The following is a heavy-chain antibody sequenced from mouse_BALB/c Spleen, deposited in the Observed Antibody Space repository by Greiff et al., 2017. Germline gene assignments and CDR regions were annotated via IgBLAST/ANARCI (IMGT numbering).Heavy chain of an antibody. V-gene: IGHV1-4*02. J-gene: IGHJ2*01. Sequence: QVQLQQSAAELARPGASVKMSCKASGYTFTSYTMHWVKQRPGQGLEWIGYINPSSGYTEYNQKFKDKTTLTADKSSSTAYMQLSSLTSEDSAVYYCARGEDYGSRFDYWGQGTTLTVSS. CDR2: INPSSGYT. D-gene: IGHD1-1*01. CDR1: GYTFTSYT. CDR3: ARGEDYGSRFDY.